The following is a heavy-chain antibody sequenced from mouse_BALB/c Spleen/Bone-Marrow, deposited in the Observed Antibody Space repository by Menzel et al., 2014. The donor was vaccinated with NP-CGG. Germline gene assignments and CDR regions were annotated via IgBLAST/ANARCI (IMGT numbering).Heavy chain of an antibody. CDR2: INPHSSTI. V-gene: IGHV4-1*02. J-gene: IGHJ1*01. Sequence: EVMLVESGGGLVQPGGSLKLSCAASGFDFSRYWMSWVRQAPGKGPEWIGEINPHSSTINYTPSLKDKFIISRDNAKNTLYLQMSKVRSEDTALYYCARLNYYGNLFVWGAGTTVTVSS. D-gene: IGHD1-1*01. CDR1: GFDFSRYW. CDR3: ARLNYYGNLFV.